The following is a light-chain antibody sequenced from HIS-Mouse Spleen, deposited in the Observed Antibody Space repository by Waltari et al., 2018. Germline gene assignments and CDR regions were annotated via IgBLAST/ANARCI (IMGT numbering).Light chain of an antibody. CDR3: AAWDDSLSRPV. Sequence: QSVLTQPPSASGTPGQRVTISCSGSSSNIGSNYVYWYQQLPGTAPELIIYRNNQRPSGVPGRFSGSKAGTSASLAISGLRSEDEADYYCAAWDDSLSRPVFGGGTKLTVL. CDR1: SSNIGSNY. CDR2: RNN. V-gene: IGLV1-47*01. J-gene: IGLJ3*02.